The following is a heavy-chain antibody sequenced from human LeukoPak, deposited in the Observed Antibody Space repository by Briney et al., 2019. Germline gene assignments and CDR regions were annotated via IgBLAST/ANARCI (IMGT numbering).Heavy chain of an antibody. V-gene: IGHV3-74*01. D-gene: IGHD5-12*01. CDR2: VNSDGSST. CDR1: GFTFSSHW. CDR3: ARGQREYSGYGVGADY. Sequence: GGSLRLSCAASGFTFSSHWMYWVRQAPGKGLVWVSRVNSDGSSTSYADSVKGRFTISRDNAKNTLYLQMNSLRAEDTAVYYCARGQREYSGYGVGADYWGQGTLVTVSS. J-gene: IGHJ4*02.